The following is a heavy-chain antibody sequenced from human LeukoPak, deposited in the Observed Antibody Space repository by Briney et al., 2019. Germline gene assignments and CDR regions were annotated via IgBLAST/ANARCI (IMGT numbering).Heavy chain of an antibody. CDR2: ISGSSSYI. D-gene: IGHD3-22*01. J-gene: IGHJ4*02. CDR3: ARLSLYYGSSGSLS. Sequence: PGGSLRLSCAASGFTFSSYSMNWVRQAPGKGLEWVSSISGSSSYIYYADSVKGRFTISRDNAKNSLYLQMNSLRAEDTAVYYCARLSLYYGSSGSLSWGQGTLVTVSS. V-gene: IGHV3-21*01. CDR1: GFTFSSYS.